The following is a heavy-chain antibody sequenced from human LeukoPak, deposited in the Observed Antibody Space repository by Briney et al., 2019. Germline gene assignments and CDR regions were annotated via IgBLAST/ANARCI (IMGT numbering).Heavy chain of an antibody. D-gene: IGHD3-10*01. CDR1: GFTFSSYE. V-gene: IGHV3-48*03. J-gene: IGHJ6*04. CDR3: ARDNRGSGSYSYYGMDV. CDR2: ISSSGSTI. Sequence: GGSLRLSCAASGFTFSSYEMNWVRQAPGKGVEWVSYISSSGSTIYYADSVEGRFTISRDNAKNSLYLQMNSLRAEDTAVYYCARDNRGSGSYSYYGMDVWGKGTTVTVSS.